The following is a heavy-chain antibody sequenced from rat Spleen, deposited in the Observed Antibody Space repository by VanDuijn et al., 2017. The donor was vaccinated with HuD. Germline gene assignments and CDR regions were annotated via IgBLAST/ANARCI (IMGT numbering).Heavy chain of an antibody. J-gene: IGHJ4*01. V-gene: IGHV5-31*01. Sequence: EVQLVETGGGLVQPGRSLKLSCVASGFTFNNYWMTWIRQAPGKGLGWVASITNTGGSTYYPDSMKGRVPIPKDNAESNLYLQRNSLRSEDTATYKCTGGRIPWNLDFWGQGGSVTVSS. CDR2: ITNTGGST. CDR1: GFTFNNYW. CDR3: TGGRIPWNLDF. D-gene: IGHD4-2*01.